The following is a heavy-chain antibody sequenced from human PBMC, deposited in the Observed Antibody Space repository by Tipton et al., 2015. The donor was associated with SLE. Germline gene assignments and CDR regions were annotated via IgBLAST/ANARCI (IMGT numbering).Heavy chain of an antibody. D-gene: IGHD6-19*01. J-gene: IGHJ4*02. CDR2: IHHSGTT. V-gene: IGHV4-38-2*02. Sequence: LSLTCTVSNYSISSGYYWGWIRQTPGKGLEKGLEWIGSIHHSGTTYYSPSLRSRLTISVDMSKNQFSLKLSSVTAADTAVYYCARDRIAVARRFFDSWGQGTLVTVSS. CDR3: ARDRIAVARRFFDS. CDR1: NYSISSGYY.